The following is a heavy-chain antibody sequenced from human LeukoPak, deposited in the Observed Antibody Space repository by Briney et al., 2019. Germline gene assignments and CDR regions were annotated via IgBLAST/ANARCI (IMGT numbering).Heavy chain of an antibody. CDR2: ITGSGGTT. D-gene: IGHD2-15*01. CDR1: GSTFTASG. J-gene: IGHJ4*02. CDR3: YNGPGHCSAGSCYSGFYY. V-gene: IGHV3-23*01. Sequence: GGPLRLSVGALGSTFTASGMTGGRQAPGKGLEGVSTITGSGGTTYYAGSVKGRFTISRDNSKNTLYLQMNSLRVEDTAVYYFYNGPGHCSAGSCYSGFYYWGPGTLVTVSS.